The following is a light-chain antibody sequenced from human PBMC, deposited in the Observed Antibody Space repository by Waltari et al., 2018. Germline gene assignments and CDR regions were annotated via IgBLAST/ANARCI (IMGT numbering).Light chain of an antibody. CDR2: GAA. CDR1: QSVSSN. Sequence: EIVMTQSPATLSVSPVDTATLPFRASQSVSSNLAWYQQKPGQAPRLLIYGAATRATGIPARFSGSGSGTEFTLTISSLQSEDFAVYYCQQYNNWPPWTFGQGTKVEFK. J-gene: IGKJ1*01. CDR3: QQYNNWPPWT. V-gene: IGKV3-15*01.